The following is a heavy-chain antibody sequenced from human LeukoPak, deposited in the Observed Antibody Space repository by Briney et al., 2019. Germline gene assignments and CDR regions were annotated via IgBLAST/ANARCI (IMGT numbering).Heavy chain of an antibody. CDR1: GFTFSSSA. V-gene: IGHV3-23*01. CDR2: ISGSGGST. Sequence: GGSLRLSCAASGFTFSSSAMSWVRQAPGKGREWVSAISGSGGSTYYADSVKGRFTVSRDNSKNTLYLQMTSLRAEDTAVYYCAKGSHYYDSSGSHVGDYWGQGTLVTVSS. J-gene: IGHJ4*02. D-gene: IGHD3-22*01. CDR3: AKGSHYYDSSGSHVGDY.